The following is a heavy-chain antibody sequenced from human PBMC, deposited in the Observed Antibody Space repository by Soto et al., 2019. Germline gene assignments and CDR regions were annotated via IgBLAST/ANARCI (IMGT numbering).Heavy chain of an antibody. V-gene: IGHV3-66*01. CDR3: ARDRPDFWSGYYTCGYFDY. Sequence: EVQLVESGGGLVQPGGSLRLSCAASGFTVSSNYMSWVRQAPGKGLEWVSVIYIGGSTYYADSVKGRFTISRDNSKKTLYLQMNSLRAEDTAVYYCARDRPDFWSGYYTCGYFDYWGKGNLVTVSS. CDR1: GFTVSSNY. J-gene: IGHJ4*02. CDR2: IYIGGST. D-gene: IGHD3-3*01.